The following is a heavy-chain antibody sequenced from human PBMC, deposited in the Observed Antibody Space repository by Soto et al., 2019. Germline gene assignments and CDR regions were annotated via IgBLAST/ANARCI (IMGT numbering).Heavy chain of an antibody. CDR2: ISYDGTNK. V-gene: IGHV3-30-3*01. Sequence: QVQLVESGGGVVQPGRSLRLSCAVSGFTFSSYAMHWVRQAPGKGLEWVAVISYDGTNKYYADSVKGRFTISRDNSKNTLYLQMNSLRAEDTAVYYCARDRTLDYWGQGTLVTVSS. J-gene: IGHJ4*02. CDR1: GFTFSSYA. CDR3: ARDRTLDY.